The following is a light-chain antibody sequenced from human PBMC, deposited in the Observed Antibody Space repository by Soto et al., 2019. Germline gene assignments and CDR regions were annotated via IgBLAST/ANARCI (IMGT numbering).Light chain of an antibody. CDR2: GAS. V-gene: IGKV3-20*01. J-gene: IGKJ5*01. CDR1: QSVSSSY. Sequence: EIVLTQSPGTLSLSPGERATLSCSASQSVSSSYLAWYQQKPGQAPRLLIYGASSRATGIPDRFSGSGSGTDFTLTISRLEREDFAVYYCQQYGSSFTFGQGTRLEIK. CDR3: QQYGSSFT.